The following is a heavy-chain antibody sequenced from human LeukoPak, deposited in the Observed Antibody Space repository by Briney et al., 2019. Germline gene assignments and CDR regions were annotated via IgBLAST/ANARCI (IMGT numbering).Heavy chain of an antibody. CDR1: GFTFSRFG. CDR3: ARHGSAVAGTGVDY. J-gene: IGHJ4*02. Sequence: GSLRLSCAVSGFTFSRFGMSWIRQPPGKGLEWIGYIYYSGSTNYNPSLKSRVTISVDTSKNQFSLKLSSVTAADTAVYYCARHGSAVAGTGVDYWGQGTLVTVSS. V-gene: IGHV4-59*08. CDR2: IYYSGST. D-gene: IGHD6-19*01.